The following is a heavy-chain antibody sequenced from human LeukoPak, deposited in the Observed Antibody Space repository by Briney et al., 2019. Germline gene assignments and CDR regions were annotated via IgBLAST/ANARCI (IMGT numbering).Heavy chain of an antibody. CDR1: GFTFSSYG. CDR3: ARDGYCSSTSCYSWFDP. J-gene: IGHJ5*02. V-gene: IGHV3-30*19. D-gene: IGHD2-2*03. CDR2: ISYDGSNK. Sequence: GGSLRLSCAASGFTFSSYGMHWVRQAPGKGLEWVAVISYDGSNKDYADSVKGRFTISRDNSKNTLFLQMNSLRAEDTAVYYCARDGYCSSTSCYSWFDPWGQGTLVTVSS.